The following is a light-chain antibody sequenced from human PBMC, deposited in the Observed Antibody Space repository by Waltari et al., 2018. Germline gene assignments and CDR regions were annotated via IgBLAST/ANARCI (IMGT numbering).Light chain of an antibody. Sequence: QPALTHHASVSCSPAQPITISSTGIASAIDGSDFVAWYQHHPGKAPQILIYDVTNRPSGISDRFSASKSANTASLTISGLQAEDEGDYYCTSHTGDGVVLFGGGTQVTVL. CDR2: DVT. V-gene: IGLV2-14*03. CDR1: ASAIDGSDF. CDR3: TSHTGDGVVL. J-gene: IGLJ3*02.